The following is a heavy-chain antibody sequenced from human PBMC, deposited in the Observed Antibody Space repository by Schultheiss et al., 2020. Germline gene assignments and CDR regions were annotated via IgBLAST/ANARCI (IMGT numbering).Heavy chain of an antibody. CDR3: ARVGDSSGYSAPFDY. V-gene: IGHV3-21*01. D-gene: IGHD3-22*01. CDR2: ISSSSSYI. J-gene: IGHJ4*02. Sequence: GGSLRLSCAASGFTFSSYWMSWVRQAPGKGLEWVSSISSSSSYIYYADSVKGRFTISRDNAKNSLYLQMNSLRAEDTAVYYCARVGDSSGYSAPFDYWGQGTLVTVSS. CDR1: GFTFSSYW.